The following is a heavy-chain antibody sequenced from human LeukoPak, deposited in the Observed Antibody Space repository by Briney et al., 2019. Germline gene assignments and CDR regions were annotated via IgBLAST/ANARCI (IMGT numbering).Heavy chain of an antibody. V-gene: IGHV4-61*01. J-gene: IGHJ6*03. CDR1: GGSISSGTYY. CDR3: ARERGDDYGDRYYYYYMDV. Sequence: KPSETLSLTCTVSGGSISSGTYYWSWIRQPPGKGLEWIGYIYYSGSTNYNPSLKSRVTISVDTSKNQFSLKLSSVTAADTAVYYCARERGDDYGDRYYYYYMDVWGKGTTVTISS. D-gene: IGHD4-17*01. CDR2: IYYSGST.